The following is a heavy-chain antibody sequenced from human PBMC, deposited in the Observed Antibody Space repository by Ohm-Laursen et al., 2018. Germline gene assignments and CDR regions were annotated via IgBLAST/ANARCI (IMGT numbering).Heavy chain of an antibody. J-gene: IGHJ5*02. Sequence: SDTLSLTWTVSGGSISSSSYYWGWIRQPPGKGLEWIGSIYYSGSTYYNPSLKSRVTISVDTSKNQFSLKLSSVTAADTAVYYCARHPVYCSGGSCYTNWFDPWGQGTLVTVSS. CDR2: IYYSGST. V-gene: IGHV4-39*01. CDR3: ARHPVYCSGGSCYTNWFDP. D-gene: IGHD2-15*01. CDR1: GGSISSSSYY.